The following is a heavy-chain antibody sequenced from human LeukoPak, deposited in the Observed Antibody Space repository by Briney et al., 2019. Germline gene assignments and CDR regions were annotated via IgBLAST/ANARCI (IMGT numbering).Heavy chain of an antibody. CDR1: GFTFSSVW. CDR3: TTVHGAGPVNFDY. CDR2: IKSRTDGETT. J-gene: IGHJ4*02. V-gene: IGHV3-15*01. D-gene: IGHD3-10*01. Sequence: GGSLRLSCTASGFTFSSVWMTWVRQAPGKGLEWVGRIKSRTDGETTDYAAPVKGRFSISRDDSENTLYLQMNSLKNEDTAVYFCTTVHGAGPVNFDYWGQGTLVTVSS.